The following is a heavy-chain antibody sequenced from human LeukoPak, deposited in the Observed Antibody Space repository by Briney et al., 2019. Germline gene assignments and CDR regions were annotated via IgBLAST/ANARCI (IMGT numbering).Heavy chain of an antibody. CDR1: GGTFISYA. CDR2: IIPILGIA. D-gene: IGHD2-2*01. V-gene: IGHV1-69*04. J-gene: IGHJ5*02. Sequence: SVKVSCKASGGTFISYAISWVRQAPGQGLEWMGRIIPILGIANYAQKFQGRVTITADKSTSTAYMELYSLRSEDTAVYYCARDVDCSSTSCLSWFDPWGQGTLVTVSS. CDR3: ARDVDCSSTSCLSWFDP.